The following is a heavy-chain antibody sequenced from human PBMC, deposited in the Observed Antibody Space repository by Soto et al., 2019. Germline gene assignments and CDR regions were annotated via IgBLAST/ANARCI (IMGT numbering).Heavy chain of an antibody. CDR1: GLTFSSYW. V-gene: IGHV3-7*03. CDR3: ANGRGLNY. D-gene: IGHD3-10*01. J-gene: IGHJ4*02. CDR2: IKQDGSEK. Sequence: GGSLRLSCVASGLTFSSYWMSWVRQAPGKGLEWVANIKQDGSEKYYVDSVKGRFTISRDNAKKSLHLQMNSLRAEDTAVYYCANGRGLNYWGQGTLVTVSS.